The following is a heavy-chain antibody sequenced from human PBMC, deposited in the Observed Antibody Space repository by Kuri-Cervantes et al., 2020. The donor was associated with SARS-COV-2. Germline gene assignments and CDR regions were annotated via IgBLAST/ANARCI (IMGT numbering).Heavy chain of an antibody. D-gene: IGHD3-16*02. Sequence: GGSLRLSCAASGFTFDDYAMHWVRQAPGKGLEWVAVIWYDGSNKYYADSVKGRFTISRDNSKNTLYLQMNSLRAEDTAVYYCARDTVRGVIRYYFDYWGQGTLVTVSS. CDR2: IWYDGSNK. CDR3: ARDTVRGVIRYYFDY. J-gene: IGHJ4*02. CDR1: GFTFDDYA. V-gene: IGHV3-33*08.